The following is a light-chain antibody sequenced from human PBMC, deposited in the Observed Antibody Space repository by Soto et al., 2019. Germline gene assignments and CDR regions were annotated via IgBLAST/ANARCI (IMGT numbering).Light chain of an antibody. V-gene: IGKV1-5*01. J-gene: IGKJ1*01. CDR3: LQYNGYYRT. Sequence: DIQMTQSPSTLCASVGYRVTITCRASQNINSWLAWYQQRPGKAPNLLIFDASTLESGVPSRFSGSGSGTTFTHTISSLQSDDFATYYCLQYNGYYRTFGQGTKVDI. CDR2: DAS. CDR1: QNINSW.